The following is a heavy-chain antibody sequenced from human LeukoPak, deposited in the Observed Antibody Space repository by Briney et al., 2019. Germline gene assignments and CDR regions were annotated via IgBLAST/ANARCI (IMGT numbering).Heavy chain of an antibody. J-gene: IGHJ4*02. CDR3: ARDKHIVVVTAILDY. Sequence: PGGSLRLSCPASGFTFSSYWMSWVRQAPGKGLEWVANIKQDGSEKYYVDSVKGRFTISRDNAKNSLYLQMNSLRAEDTAVYYCARDKHIVVVTAILDYWGQGTLVTVSS. D-gene: IGHD2-21*02. CDR2: IKQDGSEK. CDR1: GFTFSSYW. V-gene: IGHV3-7*01.